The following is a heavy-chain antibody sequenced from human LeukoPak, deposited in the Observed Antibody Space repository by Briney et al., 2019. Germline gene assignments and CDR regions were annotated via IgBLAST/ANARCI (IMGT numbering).Heavy chain of an antibody. J-gene: IGHJ4*02. CDR1: GYTFTSYG. Sequence: ASVKVSCTASGYTFTSYGFSWVRQAPGQGLEWMGWISAYNGNTNYAQKFQGRVTMTTDTSTSTAYMELRSLRSDDTAVYYCARDLSSYSSGYADYWGQGTLVTVSS. CDR3: ARDLSSYSSGYADY. D-gene: IGHD3-22*01. V-gene: IGHV1-18*01. CDR2: ISAYNGNT.